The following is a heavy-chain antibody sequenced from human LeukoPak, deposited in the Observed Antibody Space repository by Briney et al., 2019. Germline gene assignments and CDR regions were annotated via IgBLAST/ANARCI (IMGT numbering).Heavy chain of an antibody. Sequence: SVKVSCKASGFTFTSSAMQWVRQARGQRLEWIGWIVVGSGNTNYAQKFQERVTITRDMSTSTAYMELSSLRSEDTAVYYCAAGVRGYSSSWYIFDYGMGVWGQGTTVTVSS. CDR1: GFTFTSSA. D-gene: IGHD6-13*01. V-gene: IGHV1-58*02. J-gene: IGHJ6*02. CDR2: IVVGSGNT. CDR3: AAGVRGYSSSWYIFDYGMGV.